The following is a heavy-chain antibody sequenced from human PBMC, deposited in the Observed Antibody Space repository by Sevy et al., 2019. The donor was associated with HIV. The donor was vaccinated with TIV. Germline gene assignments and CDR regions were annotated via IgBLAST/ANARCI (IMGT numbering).Heavy chain of an antibody. CDR1: GFTFSRYW. Sequence: GGSLRLSCAASGFTFSRYWMHWVRQAPGKGLVWVSRINSDESNTGYADSVKGRFTISRDTAKNTLYLQMNSLGAEDTGVYYCARDLGSTTSYYYGMDVWGQGTTVTVSS. CDR2: INSDESNT. CDR3: ARDLGSTTSYYYGMDV. J-gene: IGHJ6*02. V-gene: IGHV3-74*01. D-gene: IGHD2-2*01.